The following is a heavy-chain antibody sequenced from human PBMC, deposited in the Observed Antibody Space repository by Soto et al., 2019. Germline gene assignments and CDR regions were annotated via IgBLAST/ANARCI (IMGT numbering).Heavy chain of an antibody. CDR1: GYSFTRYY. CDR2: ISAYNGNT. V-gene: IGHV1-18*01. Sequence: QVQLVQSGAEVKKPGASVKVSCKASGYSFTRYYINWVRQAPGQGLEWMGWISAYNGNTHYEEKLQGRVTLTTDTTTSTGYMELRRPRSDGKAVYFCARGRQWDFLRDYWGQGNLVTGPS. D-gene: IGHD1-26*01. J-gene: IGHJ4*02. CDR3: ARGRQWDFLRDY.